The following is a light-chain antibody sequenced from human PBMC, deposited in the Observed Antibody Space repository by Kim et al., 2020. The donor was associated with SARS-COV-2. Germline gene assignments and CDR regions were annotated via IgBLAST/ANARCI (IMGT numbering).Light chain of an antibody. CDR3: AVWDDILKQGV. J-gene: IGLJ3*02. CDR1: SSNIGSNN. V-gene: IGLV1-44*01. CDR2: SNN. Sequence: QSVLTQPPSASGTPGQRVTISCSGSSSNIGSNNVVWYQQFPGAAPNVLIHSNNQRPSGIPDRFSGSRSGTSASLASSGLQSGDDADYYCAVWDDILKQGVFGAGTKLTVL.